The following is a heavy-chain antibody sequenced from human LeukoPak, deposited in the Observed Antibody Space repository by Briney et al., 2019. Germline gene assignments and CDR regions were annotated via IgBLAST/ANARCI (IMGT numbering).Heavy chain of an antibody. CDR1: GYTFTSYE. CDR2: MNPNSGNT. CDR3: ARDRRDGYNSFDY. V-gene: IGHV1-8*01. Sequence: ALVKASCKASGYTFTSYEINWVPQAAGQGLEWMGWMNPNSGNTGYAQKFQGRVTMTRNTSISTAYMELSSLRSEDTAVYYCARDRRDGYNSFDYWGQGTLVTVSS. D-gene: IGHD5-12*01. J-gene: IGHJ4*02.